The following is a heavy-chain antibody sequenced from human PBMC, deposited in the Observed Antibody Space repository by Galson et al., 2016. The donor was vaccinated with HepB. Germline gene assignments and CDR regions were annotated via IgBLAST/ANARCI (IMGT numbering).Heavy chain of an antibody. D-gene: IGHD2-8*02. CDR2: IYYSGES. Sequence: SETLSLTCTVSGASISSSTYYWDWIRQPPGKGLGWIGSIYYSGESYYNPSLRSRVTISVDTSKNQFSLNMNSVTAADTAVYYCARESATTGWFDPWGQGTLVTVSS. CDR1: GASISSSTYY. V-gene: IGHV4-39*07. CDR3: ARESATTGWFDP. J-gene: IGHJ5*02.